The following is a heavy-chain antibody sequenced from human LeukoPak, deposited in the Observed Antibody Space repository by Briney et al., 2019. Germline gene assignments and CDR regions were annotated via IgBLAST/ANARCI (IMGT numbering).Heavy chain of an antibody. Sequence: SGGSLRLSCAASGFTFSSYSMNWVRQAPGKGLEWVSSISSSSSYIYYADSEKRRFTSSRDNAKNSLYLQINSLRAEDTAVYYCARDPGSGWYYFVYWGQGALVTVSS. V-gene: IGHV3-21*01. D-gene: IGHD6-19*01. CDR1: GFTFSSYS. CDR3: ARDPGSGWYYFVY. CDR2: ISSSSSYI. J-gene: IGHJ4*02.